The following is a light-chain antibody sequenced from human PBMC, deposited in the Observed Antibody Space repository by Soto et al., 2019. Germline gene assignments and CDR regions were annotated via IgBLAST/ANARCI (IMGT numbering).Light chain of an antibody. CDR3: AAWEDSLSGPV. J-gene: IGLJ3*02. Sequence: QSVLTQAPSASGTPGQRVTISCSGSRSNIGSHFVYWYQQLPGTAPKLLIYNNNQRPSGVPDRFSGSKSGTSGSLAISALRPEDESDYYCAAWEDSLSGPVFGGGTKLTVL. V-gene: IGLV1-47*02. CDR2: NNN. CDR1: RSNIGSHF.